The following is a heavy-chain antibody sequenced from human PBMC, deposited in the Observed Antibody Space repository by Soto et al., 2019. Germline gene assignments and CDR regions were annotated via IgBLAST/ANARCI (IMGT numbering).Heavy chain of an antibody. CDR3: ARSTVRGVYWFDP. V-gene: IGHV4-59*01. CDR1: GGSISSYY. D-gene: IGHD3-10*01. J-gene: IGHJ5*02. CDR2: VYYSGTT. Sequence: SETLSLTCTVSGGSISSYYWSWIRQPPGKGLEWIGYVYYSGTTNYSPSLKSRVTISVDTSKNQFPLKLSSVTAADTAVYYCARSTVRGVYWFDPWGQGTLVTVS.